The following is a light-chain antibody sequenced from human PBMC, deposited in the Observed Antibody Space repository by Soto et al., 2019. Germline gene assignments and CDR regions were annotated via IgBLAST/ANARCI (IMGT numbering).Light chain of an antibody. V-gene: IGKV1-5*03. J-gene: IGKJ4*01. CDR3: QQYNSYVT. CDR1: QSISSW. Sequence: DIQMTQSPSTLSASVGDRVTITCRASQSISSWLAWYQQKPGKDPKLLIYKASSLESGVPSRFSSSGSGKEFTVTISRMQPDDFATYYCQQYNSYVTCGGGTKVEIK. CDR2: KAS.